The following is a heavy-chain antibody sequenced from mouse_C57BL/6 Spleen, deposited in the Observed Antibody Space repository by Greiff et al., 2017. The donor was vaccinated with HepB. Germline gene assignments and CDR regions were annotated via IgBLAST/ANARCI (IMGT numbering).Heavy chain of an antibody. J-gene: IGHJ2*01. CDR3: ARYVSSPYYFDY. CDR2: IYPSDSET. Sequence: VQLQQPGAELVRPGSSVKLSCKASGYTFTSYWMDWVKQRPGQGLEWIGNIYPSDSETHYNQKFKDKATLTVDKSSSTAYMQLSSLTSEDSAVYYCARYVSSPYYFDYWGQGTTLTVSS. D-gene: IGHD1-1*01. CDR1: GYTFTSYW. V-gene: IGHV1-61*01.